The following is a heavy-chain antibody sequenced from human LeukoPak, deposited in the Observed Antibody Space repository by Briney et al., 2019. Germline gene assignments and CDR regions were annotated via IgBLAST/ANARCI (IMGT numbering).Heavy chain of an antibody. D-gene: IGHD3-9*01. CDR2: IYYSGST. CDR1: GGSVSSSSYY. Sequence: PSETLSLTCTVSGGSVSSSSYYWGWIRQPPGKGLEWIGSIYYSGSTYCNPSLKSRVTISVDTSKNQFSLKLSSVTAADTAVYYCARHYDILSGYLLSNWFDPWGQGTLVTV. V-gene: IGHV4-39*01. J-gene: IGHJ5*02. CDR3: ARHYDILSGYLLSNWFDP.